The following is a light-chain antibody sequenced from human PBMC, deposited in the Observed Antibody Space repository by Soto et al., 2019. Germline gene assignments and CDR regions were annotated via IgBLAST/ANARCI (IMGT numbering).Light chain of an antibody. CDR3: QHYNVYPWT. J-gene: IGKJ1*01. Sequence: ETQITQSPCTLSSSVVERGTITFLASQTISSLLAWYHQKPGKAPKLLIYEASSLQSGVPSRFSGSGSGTAFTLSISSLQPDDFATYYCQHYNVYPWTFGQGTKVDIK. V-gene: IGKV1-5*03. CDR2: EAS. CDR1: QTISSL.